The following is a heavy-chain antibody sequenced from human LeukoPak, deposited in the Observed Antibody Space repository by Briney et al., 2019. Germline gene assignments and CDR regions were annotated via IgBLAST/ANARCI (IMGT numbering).Heavy chain of an antibody. CDR3: ARSKAHLSTSWYGSWFDP. Sequence: SETLSLTCTVSGFSISSGHYWGWIREPPGKGLEWIGSIYHSGSAYYNPSLKSRVTISLDTSKSHFSLKLSSVTAADTAVYYCARSKAHLSTSWYGSWFDPWGQGTLVTVSS. J-gene: IGHJ5*02. V-gene: IGHV4-38-2*02. CDR2: IYHSGSA. D-gene: IGHD2-2*01. CDR1: GFSISSGHY.